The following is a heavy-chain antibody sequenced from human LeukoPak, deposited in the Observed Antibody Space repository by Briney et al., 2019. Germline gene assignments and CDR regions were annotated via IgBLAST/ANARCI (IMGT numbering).Heavy chain of an antibody. CDR1: GFTFSNAW. D-gene: IGHD3-10*02. Sequence: GGSLRLSCAASGFTFSNAWMSWVRQAPGKGLEWVGRIKTKTDGGTTDYAAPVKGRFTISRDDSKNTLYLQMNSPETEDTAMYYCTTECWRTPSWGQGTLVTVSS. J-gene: IGHJ4*02. CDR2: IKTKTDGGTT. V-gene: IGHV3-15*01. CDR3: TTECWRTPS.